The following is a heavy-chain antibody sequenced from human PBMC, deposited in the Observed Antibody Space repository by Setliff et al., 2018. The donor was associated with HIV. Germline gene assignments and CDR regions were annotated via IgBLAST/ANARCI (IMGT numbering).Heavy chain of an antibody. CDR2: INHSVRT. CDR1: GGSISSYY. Sequence: PSETLSLTCTVSGGSISSYYWSWIRQPPGKGLEWIGEINHSVRTSYNPSLKSRVTISVDTSKNQFSLKLSSVTAADTAVYYCARDGSGSYYKGFDYWGQGTLVTVSS. V-gene: IGHV4-59*08. CDR3: ARDGSGSYYKGFDY. D-gene: IGHD3-10*01. J-gene: IGHJ4*02.